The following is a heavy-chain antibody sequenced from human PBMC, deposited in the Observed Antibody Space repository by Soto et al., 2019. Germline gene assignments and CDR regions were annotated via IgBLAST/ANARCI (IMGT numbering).Heavy chain of an antibody. CDR3: ARVPVVRGVISDWFDP. V-gene: IGHV4-30-2*01. J-gene: IGHJ5*02. D-gene: IGHD3-10*01. CDR2: INHSGST. CDR1: GGSISSGGYS. Sequence: SETLSLTCAVSGGSISSGGYSWSWIRQPPGKGLEWIGEINHSGSTNYNPSLKSRVTISVDTSKNQFSLKLSSVTAADTAVYYCARVPVVRGVISDWFDPWGQGTLVTVSS.